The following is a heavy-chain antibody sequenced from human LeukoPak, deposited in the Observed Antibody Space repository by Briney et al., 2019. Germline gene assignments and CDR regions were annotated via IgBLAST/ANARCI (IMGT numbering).Heavy chain of an antibody. Sequence: GGSLRLSCAASGFTFSNYWMHWVRHAPGKGLMWVSRINSDRSHIAYADSVRGRFTISRDNAKNTLFLQMSSLRVEDTAMYYCASSGPYGYFDFWGQGALVTVSS. CDR1: GFTFSNYW. CDR3: ASSGPYGYFDF. D-gene: IGHD3-10*01. V-gene: IGHV3-74*01. CDR2: INSDRSHI. J-gene: IGHJ4*02.